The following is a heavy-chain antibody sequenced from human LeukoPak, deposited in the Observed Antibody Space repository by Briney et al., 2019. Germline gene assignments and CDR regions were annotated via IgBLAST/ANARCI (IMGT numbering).Heavy chain of an antibody. D-gene: IGHD3-10*01. J-gene: IGHJ4*02. CDR2: ISAYNGNT. V-gene: IGHV1-18*01. Sequence: ASVKVSCKASGYTFTSYGISWVRQAPGQGLEWMGWISAYNGNTNYTQKLQGRVTMTTDTSTSTAYMELRSLRSDDTAVYYCARTVPRRWGDRGYFDYWGQGTLVTVSS. CDR3: ARTVPRRWGDRGYFDY. CDR1: GYTFTSYG.